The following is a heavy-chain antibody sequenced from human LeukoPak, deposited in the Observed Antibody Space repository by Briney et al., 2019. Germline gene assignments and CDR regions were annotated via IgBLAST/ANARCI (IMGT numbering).Heavy chain of an antibody. CDR2: ISGSGGRT. D-gene: IGHD6-13*01. CDR3: AKEWRFSSSWYQYYFDY. J-gene: IGHJ4*02. CDR1: GFPFNTYG. Sequence: SGGSLRLSCVASGFPFNTYGISWVRQAPGKGLEWVSGISGSGGRTFYADSVKGRFTISRDNSRSTLYLQMNSLRVDDTAVYFCAKEWRFSSSWYQYYFDYWGQGTLVTVSS. V-gene: IGHV3-23*01.